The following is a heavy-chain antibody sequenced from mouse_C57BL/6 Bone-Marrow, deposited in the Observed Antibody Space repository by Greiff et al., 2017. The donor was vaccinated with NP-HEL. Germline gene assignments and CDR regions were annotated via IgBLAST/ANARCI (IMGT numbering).Heavy chain of an antibody. V-gene: IGHV5-12*01. CDR1: GFTFSDYY. CDR2: ISNGGGST. D-gene: IGHD4-1*01. J-gene: IGHJ4*01. Sequence: EVKLVESGGGLVQPGGSLKLSCEASGFTFSDYYMYWVRQTPEKRLAWVAYISNGGGSTYSPDTVKGRFTISRDNAKNTLYLQMSRLKSEDTAMYYCASLTGTGAMDYWGQGTSVTFSS. CDR3: ASLTGTGAMDY.